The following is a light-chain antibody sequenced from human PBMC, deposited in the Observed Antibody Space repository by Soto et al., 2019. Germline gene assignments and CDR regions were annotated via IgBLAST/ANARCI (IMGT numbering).Light chain of an antibody. CDR1: QDIGNF. CDR2: AAS. CDR3: QKCKVAPFT. J-gene: IGKJ4*01. V-gene: IGKV1-27*01. Sequence: ILMTQSPSSLSAFVGDRVTITCRASQDIGNFLAWYQQKPGKLPKLLIYAASTLQSGVPSRFIGSGSGTDFTLTISSLQPEDVATYYCQKCKVAPFTFGGGTKVDI.